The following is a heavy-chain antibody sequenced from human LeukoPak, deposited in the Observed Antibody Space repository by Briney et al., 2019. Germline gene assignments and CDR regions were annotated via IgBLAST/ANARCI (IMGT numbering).Heavy chain of an antibody. V-gene: IGHV1-2*02. Sequence: ASVKVSCKASGYTFTGYYMHWVRQAPGQGLEWMGWINPNSGGTNYAQKFQGRVTMTRDTSISTAYMELSRLRSDDTAVYYCARDPDSSGYSAFNYWGQGTLVTVSS. CDR3: ARDPDSSGYSAFNY. CDR1: GYTFTGYY. D-gene: IGHD3-22*01. CDR2: INPNSGGT. J-gene: IGHJ4*02.